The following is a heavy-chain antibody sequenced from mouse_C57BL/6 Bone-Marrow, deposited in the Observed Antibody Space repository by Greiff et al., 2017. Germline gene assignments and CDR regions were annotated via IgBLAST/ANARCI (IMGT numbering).Heavy chain of an antibody. CDR2: IYPRSGNT. V-gene: IGHV1-81*01. CDR3: ARPCSDWYFDV. Sequence: VKLLESGAELARPGASVKLSCKASGYTFTSYGIRWVKQRPGQGLEWIGEIYPRSGNTYYNEKFKGKATLTADKSSSTAYMELRSLTSEDSAVYFCARPCSDWYFDVWGTGTTVTVSS. J-gene: IGHJ1*03. CDR1: GYTFTSYG.